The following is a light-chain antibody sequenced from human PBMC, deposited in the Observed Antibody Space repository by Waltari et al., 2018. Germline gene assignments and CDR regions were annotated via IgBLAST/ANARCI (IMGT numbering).Light chain of an antibody. CDR1: QSVSRA. CDR2: GAS. J-gene: IGKJ1*01. CDR3: QHYVRLPAT. V-gene: IGKV3-20*01. Sequence: EIVFTQSPAILSLSPGESATLSCRASQSVSRALAWYQQKPGQAPRLLIYGASNRATGIPDRFSGGGSGTDFSLTISRLEPEDFAVYYCQHYVRLPATFGQGTKVEIK.